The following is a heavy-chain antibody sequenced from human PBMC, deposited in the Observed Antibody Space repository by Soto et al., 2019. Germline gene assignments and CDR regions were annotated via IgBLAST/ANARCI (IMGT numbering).Heavy chain of an antibody. J-gene: IGHJ4*02. CDR1: GFTFDDYA. CDR2: ISWNSGSV. D-gene: IGHD6-13*01. CDR3: AKDAGIAAAGVRYYFDY. Sequence: GGSLRLSCAASGFTFDDYAMHWVRQAPGKGLEWVSGISWNSGSVGYADSVKGRFTISRDNAKNSLYLQMNSLRAEDTALYYCAKDAGIAAAGVRYYFDYWGQGTLVTVSS. V-gene: IGHV3-9*01.